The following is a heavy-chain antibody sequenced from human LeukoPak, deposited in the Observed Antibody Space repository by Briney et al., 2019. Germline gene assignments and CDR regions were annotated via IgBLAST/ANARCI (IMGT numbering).Heavy chain of an antibody. CDR2: IKVDGSEG. CDR3: ASSRGSGGPFDF. J-gene: IGHJ4*02. D-gene: IGHD3-10*01. V-gene: IGHV3-7*01. CDR1: GLTFSSYW. Sequence: GESLRLSCAASGLTFSSYWMSWVRQAPGKGLEWVGDIKVDGSEGYYMDSVGGRFTTSRDYSKNSLDLQMNSLRAEDTAVYYCASSRGSGGPFDFWGQGTLVTVSS.